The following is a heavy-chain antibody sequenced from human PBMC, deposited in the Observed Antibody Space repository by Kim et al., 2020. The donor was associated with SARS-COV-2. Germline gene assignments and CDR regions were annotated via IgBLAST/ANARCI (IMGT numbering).Heavy chain of an antibody. CDR1: GGSFSGYY. V-gene: IGHV4-34*01. Sequence: SETLSLTCAVYGGSFSGYYWSWIRQPPGKGLEWIGEINHSGSTNYNPSLKSRVTISVDTSKNQFSLKLSSVTAADTAVYYCARGSAGYIAAAGYWGQGTLVTVSS. J-gene: IGHJ4*02. D-gene: IGHD6-13*01. CDR2: INHSGST. CDR3: ARGSAGYIAAAGY.